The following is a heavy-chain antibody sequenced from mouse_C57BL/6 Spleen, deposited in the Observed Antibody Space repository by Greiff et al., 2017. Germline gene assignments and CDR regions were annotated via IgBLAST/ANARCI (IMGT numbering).Heavy chain of an antibody. J-gene: IGHJ4*01. D-gene: IGHD2-4*01. CDR1: GYTFTSYW. CDR2: INPSNGGT. CDR3: ARSDYDLFYAMDY. V-gene: IGHV1-53*01. Sequence: VQLQQPGTELVKPGASVKLSCKASGYTFTSYWMHWVKQRPGQGLEWIGNINPSNGGTNYNEKFKSKATLTVDKSSSTAYMQLSSLTSEDSAVYYCARSDYDLFYAMDYWGQGTSVTVSS.